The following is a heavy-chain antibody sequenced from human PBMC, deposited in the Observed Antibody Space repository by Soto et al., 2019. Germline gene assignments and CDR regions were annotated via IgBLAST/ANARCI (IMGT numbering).Heavy chain of an antibody. V-gene: IGHV4-30-4*01. CDR1: GGSISSGDYY. CDR3: AREVWADYYYGMDV. CDR2: IYYSGST. J-gene: IGHJ6*02. D-gene: IGHD3-16*01. Sequence: SETLSLTCTVCGGSISSGDYYWSWIRQPPGKGLEWIGYIYYSGSTYYNPSLKSRVTISVDTSKNQFSLKLSSVTAADTAVYYCAREVWADYYYGMDVWGQGTTVTVSS.